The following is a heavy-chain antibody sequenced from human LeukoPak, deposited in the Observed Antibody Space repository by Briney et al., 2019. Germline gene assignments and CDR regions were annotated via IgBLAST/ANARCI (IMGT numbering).Heavy chain of an antibody. V-gene: IGHV4-4*07. J-gene: IGHJ4*01. CDR1: GESVSSYY. CDR3: ARGPHLAADVYFDH. Sequence: PSEALSLTCTLSGESVSSYYWSWVRQPAGQGLEWVGRISNGGDVNYNPSLKSRVTMSVDTSKNQFSLNLSSVTAADTAVYYCARGPHLAADVYFDHWGRGTLVTVSS. CDR2: ISNGGDV. D-gene: IGHD5-24*01.